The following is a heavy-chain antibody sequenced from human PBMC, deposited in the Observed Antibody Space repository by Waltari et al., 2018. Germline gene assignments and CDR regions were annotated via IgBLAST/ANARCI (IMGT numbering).Heavy chain of an antibody. D-gene: IGHD3-10*01. CDR1: GFSLGTYG. V-gene: IGHV3-30*19. CDR3: AKDAFGNTYLDH. CDR2: IFFGGGDS. Sequence: QVQLVESGGGVVQPGMSLRLSCAASGFSLGTYGMLWVRQAPGKGLEWVALIFFGGGDSFYADSVRGRFTISRDNSKNTLYLDINSLRLDDTAIYYCAKDAFGNTYLDHWGQGTLVTVSS. J-gene: IGHJ4*02.